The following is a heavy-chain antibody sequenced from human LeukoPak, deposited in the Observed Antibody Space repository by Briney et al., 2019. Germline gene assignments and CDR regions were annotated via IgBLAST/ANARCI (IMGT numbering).Heavy chain of an antibody. J-gene: IGHJ3*02. CDR2: IYYSGST. D-gene: IGHD4-17*01. CDR1: GGSISSGGYY. CDR3: ARWFQSYGDYVPAFDI. V-gene: IGHV4-31*03. Sequence: KPSETLSLTCTVSGGSISSGGYYWSWIRQHPGKGLEWIGYIYYSGSTYYNPSLKSRVTISVDTSKNQFSLKLSSVTAADTAVYYCARWFQSYGDYVPAFDIWGQGTMVTVSS.